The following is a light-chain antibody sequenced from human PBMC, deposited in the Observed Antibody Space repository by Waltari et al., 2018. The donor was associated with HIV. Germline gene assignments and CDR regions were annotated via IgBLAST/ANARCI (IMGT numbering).Light chain of an antibody. J-gene: IGLJ2*01. V-gene: IGLV2-23*02. CDR2: DVS. CDR1: SSDVGGYTY. Sequence: QSALPQPASVSGSPGQSITISCTGTSSDVGGYTYVSWYQQHPGKAPKLMIYDVSKRPSGVSNRFSGSKSGNTASLTISGLQAEDEADYYCCSYAGSSTPFGGGTKLTVL. CDR3: CSYAGSSTP.